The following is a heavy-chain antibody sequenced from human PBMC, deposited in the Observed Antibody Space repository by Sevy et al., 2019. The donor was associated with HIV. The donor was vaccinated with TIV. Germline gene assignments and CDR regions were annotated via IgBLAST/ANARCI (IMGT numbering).Heavy chain of an antibody. Sequence: ASVKVSCKASGGTFSSYAISWVRQAPGQGLEWMGGIIPIFGTANYAQKFQGRVTITADDSTSTAYMELSSMRSEDTAVYYCAGRKEYYDSSGYYEESAVDIWGQGTMVTVSS. CDR3: AGRKEYYDSSGYYEESAVDI. CDR1: GGTFSSYA. V-gene: IGHV1-69*13. D-gene: IGHD3-22*01. J-gene: IGHJ3*02. CDR2: IIPIFGTA.